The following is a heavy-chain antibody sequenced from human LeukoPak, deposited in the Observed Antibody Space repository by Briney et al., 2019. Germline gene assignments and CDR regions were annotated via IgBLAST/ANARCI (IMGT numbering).Heavy chain of an antibody. Sequence: GSLRLSCAPSASTFSSFSMSWVRHVPENWLEWVSSISSSSTYIYYADSVKGRFTMSRENAKNSLYLQMNSLRAEDTAVYYCARDADRWIQAAFDYWGQGTLVTVSS. CDR1: ASTFSSFS. V-gene: IGHV3-21*01. CDR3: ARDADRWIQAAFDY. CDR2: ISSSSTYI. D-gene: IGHD5-24*01. J-gene: IGHJ4*02.